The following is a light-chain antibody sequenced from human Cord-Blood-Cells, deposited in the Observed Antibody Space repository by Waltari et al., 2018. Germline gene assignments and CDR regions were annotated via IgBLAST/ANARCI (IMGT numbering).Light chain of an antibody. J-gene: IGKJ1*01. CDR3: QQSYSTPPT. CDR2: AAS. V-gene: IGKV1-39*01. Sequence: DIQMTQSPSSLSASVGDRVTITCRASQLISSYLNWYQQKPGKAPKLLIYAASSLQSGVPSRFSGSGSGTDFTLTISSLQPEDFATYYCQQSYSTPPTFGQGTKVEIK. CDR1: QLISSY.